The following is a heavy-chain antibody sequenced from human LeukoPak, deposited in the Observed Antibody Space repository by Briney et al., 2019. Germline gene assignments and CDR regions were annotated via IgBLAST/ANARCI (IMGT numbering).Heavy chain of an antibody. Sequence: ASVKVSCTASGYTFTSYGISWVRQAPGQGLEWMGWISAYNGNTNYAQKLQGRVTMTTDTSTSTAYMELRSLRSDDTAVYYCATTADRFGELMWDYWGQGTLVTVSS. J-gene: IGHJ4*02. V-gene: IGHV1-18*01. CDR3: ATTADRFGELMWDY. CDR1: GYTFTSYG. D-gene: IGHD3-10*01. CDR2: ISAYNGNT.